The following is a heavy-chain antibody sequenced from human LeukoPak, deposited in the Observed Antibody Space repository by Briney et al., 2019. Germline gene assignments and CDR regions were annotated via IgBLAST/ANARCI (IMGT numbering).Heavy chain of an antibody. D-gene: IGHD3-10*01. V-gene: IGHV1-46*01. Sequence: GASVTVSCKASGYTFTDYYIHWVRQAPGQGLEWMGIISASGGSSSYAQKFRGRVTMTRDKSTSTVYMELSRLRSEDTAVYYCARVSEETGSDYWGQGTLVTVSS. CDR2: ISASGGSS. CDR1: GYTFTDYY. J-gene: IGHJ4*02. CDR3: ARVSEETGSDY.